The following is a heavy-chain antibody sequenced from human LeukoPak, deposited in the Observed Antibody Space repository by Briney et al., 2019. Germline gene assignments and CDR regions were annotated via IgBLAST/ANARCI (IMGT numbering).Heavy chain of an antibody. V-gene: IGHV1-2*02. CDR2: INPNSGGT. D-gene: IGHD2-2*01. CDR1: GYTFTCYY. J-gene: IGHJ3*02. CDR3: ARVYCSSTSCFSAFDI. Sequence: ASVKVSCKASGYTFTCYYMHWVRQAPGQGLEWMGWINPNSGGTNYAQKFQGRVTMTRDTSISTAYMELSRLRSDDTAVYYCARVYCSSTSCFSAFDIWGQGTMVTVSS.